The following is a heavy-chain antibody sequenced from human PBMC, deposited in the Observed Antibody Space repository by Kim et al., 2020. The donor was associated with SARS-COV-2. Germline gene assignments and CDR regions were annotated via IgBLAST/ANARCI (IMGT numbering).Heavy chain of an antibody. V-gene: IGHV1-18*01. CDR1: GYTFTSYG. CDR3: ARDFVVVTANPGRGSSYYYYGMDV. CDR2: ISAYNGNT. D-gene: IGHD2-21*02. J-gene: IGHJ6*02. Sequence: ASVKVSCKASGYTFTSYGISWVRQAPGQGLEWMGWISAYNGNTNYAQKLQGRVTMTTDTSTSTAYMELRSLRSDDTAVYYCARDFVVVTANPGRGSSYYYYGMDVWGQGTTVTVSS.